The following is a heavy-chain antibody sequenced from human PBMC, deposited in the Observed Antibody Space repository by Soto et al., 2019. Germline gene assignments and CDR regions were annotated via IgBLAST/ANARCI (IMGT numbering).Heavy chain of an antibody. V-gene: IGHV4-4*07. CDR2: IYSSGSN. CDR1: GDSISSTY. D-gene: IGHD3-3*01. Sequence: PSETLSLTCTVSGDSISSTYWSWVRQPAGRGLEWIGRIYSSGSNNHNPSLESRVTMSVDTSKNQFSLTLRSVTAADTAVYFCARGYESGYTFGHDLWGQGTLVTVSS. J-gene: IGHJ5*02. CDR3: ARGYESGYTFGHDL.